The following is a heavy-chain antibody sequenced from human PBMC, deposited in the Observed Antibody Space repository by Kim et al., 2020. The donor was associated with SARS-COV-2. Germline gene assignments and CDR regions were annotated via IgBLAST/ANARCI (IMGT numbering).Heavy chain of an antibody. Sequence: GGSLRLSCAASEFTFSSYWMTWVRQAPGKGLEFVAIIKYDGSQTYYVESMTGRFTISRDNVKNSLDLQMNSLRVEDTAVYYCVRGTRADVWGQGATVTV. V-gene: IGHV3-7*03. CDR1: EFTFSSYW. CDR3: VRGTRADV. D-gene: IGHD1-7*01. J-gene: IGHJ6*02. CDR2: IKYDGSQT.